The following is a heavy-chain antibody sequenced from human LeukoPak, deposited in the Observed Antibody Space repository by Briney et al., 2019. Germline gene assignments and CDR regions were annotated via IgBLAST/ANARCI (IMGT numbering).Heavy chain of an antibody. CDR1: GGSISSYY. J-gene: IGHJ4*02. CDR3: GRYYYDSSGYSEPVDY. CDR2: IYYSGST. V-gene: IGHV4-59*08. D-gene: IGHD3-22*01. Sequence: SETLSLTCTVSGGSISSYYWSWIRQPPGKGLEWIGYIYYSGSTNYNPSLESRVTISVDTSKNQFSLKLSSVTAADTAVYYCGRYYYDSSGYSEPVDYWGQGTLVTVSS.